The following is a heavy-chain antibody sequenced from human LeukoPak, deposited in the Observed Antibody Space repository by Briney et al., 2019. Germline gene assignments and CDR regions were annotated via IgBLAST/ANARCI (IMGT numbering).Heavy chain of an antibody. CDR1: GYTYSSHG. CDR2: IRYDGSGE. V-gene: IGHV3-30*02. J-gene: IGHJ4*02. CDR3: AKTPSGSGWFHY. Sequence: PGGSLRLSCAESGYTYSSHGMQWVRQAPAKMLEWVAFIRYDGSGESYVDSVKGRFTISRDNSKNTLYLQMSSLRAEDTAVYYCAKTPSGSGWFHYWGQGTLVTVSS. D-gene: IGHD6-19*01.